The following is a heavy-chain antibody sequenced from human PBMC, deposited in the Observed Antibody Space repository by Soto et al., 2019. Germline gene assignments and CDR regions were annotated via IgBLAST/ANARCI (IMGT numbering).Heavy chain of an antibody. CDR2: IYSGGST. J-gene: IGHJ4*02. CDR1: GFTVSSNY. V-gene: IGHV3-66*01. CDR3: ARTCSGGTCSFDY. Sequence: GGSLRLSCAASGFTVSSNYMSWVRQAPGKGLEWVSVIYSGGSTYYADSVKGRFAISRDNSENTLYLQMNSLRAEDTAVYYCARTCSGGTCSFDYWGQGTLVTVSS. D-gene: IGHD2-15*01.